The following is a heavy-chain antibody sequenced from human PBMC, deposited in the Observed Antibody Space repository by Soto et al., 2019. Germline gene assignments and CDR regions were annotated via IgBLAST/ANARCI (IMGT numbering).Heavy chain of an antibody. Sequence: GGSLRLSCAASGFSFGSYNVMWVRQAPGKGLEWVSYFAATTNKIYYADSVKGRFTISKDNANNSLYLQMNSLRPEDTAVYYCARCYSSMWWVDLWGQGTLVTVSS. CDR3: ARCYSSMWWVDL. D-gene: IGHD2-21*01. J-gene: IGHJ4*02. CDR1: GFSFGSYN. V-gene: IGHV3-48*01. CDR2: FAATTNKI.